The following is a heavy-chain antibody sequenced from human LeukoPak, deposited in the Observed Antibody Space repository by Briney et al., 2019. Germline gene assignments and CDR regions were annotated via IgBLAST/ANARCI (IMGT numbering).Heavy chain of an antibody. CDR1: GGSISSYY. Sequence: LSLTCTVSGGSISSYYWSWIRQAPGKGLEWVSGISWNSGSIGYADSVKGRFTISRDNAKNSLYLQMNSLRAEDTALYYCAKDMANYYDSSGYYDYWGQGTLVTVSS. CDR3: AKDMANYYDSSGYYDY. D-gene: IGHD3-22*01. CDR2: ISWNSGSI. J-gene: IGHJ4*02. V-gene: IGHV3-9*01.